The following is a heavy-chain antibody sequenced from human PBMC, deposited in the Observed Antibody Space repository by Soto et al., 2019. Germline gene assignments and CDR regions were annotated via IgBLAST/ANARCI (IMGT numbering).Heavy chain of an antibody. V-gene: IGHV3-30*03. Sequence: GGSLRLSCEASGFTFSGYGMHWVRQAACKGLEWVAVISYYVTNEYYEDSVKGRFTISRDNAKDSLYLQMNSLRAEDTAVYYGARDYDRNVQVVDFWGQGTLVTVSS. CDR3: ARDYDRNVQVVDF. CDR1: GFTFSGYG. J-gene: IGHJ4*02. D-gene: IGHD3-22*01. CDR2: ISYYVTNE.